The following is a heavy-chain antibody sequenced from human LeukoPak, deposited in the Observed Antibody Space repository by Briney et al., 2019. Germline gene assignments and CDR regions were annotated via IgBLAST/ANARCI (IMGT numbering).Heavy chain of an antibody. D-gene: IGHD6-13*01. CDR2: ISSSSSTI. CDR1: GFTFSSYS. V-gene: IGHV3-48*04. Sequence: PGGSLRLSCAASGFTFSSYSMNWVRQAPGKGLEWVSYISSSSSTIYYADSVKGRFTISRDNAKNSLYLQMNSLRVEDMAVYYCAKDRGYSTTSYDYWGQGALVTVSS. J-gene: IGHJ4*02. CDR3: AKDRGYSTTSYDY.